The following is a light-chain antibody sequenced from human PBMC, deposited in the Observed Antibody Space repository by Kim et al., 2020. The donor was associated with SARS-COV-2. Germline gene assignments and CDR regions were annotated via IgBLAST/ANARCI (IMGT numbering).Light chain of an antibody. CDR2: EAS. Sequence: DIQMTQSPSTLSASVGDRVTITCRASQRISNSLAWYQQRPGKAPTLLIYEASSLESGVPSRFSGTGSGTEFTLTISSLQPDDFAPYSCQRYDNYSQTFGPGTKVDIK. CDR3: QRYDNYSQT. CDR1: QRISNS. J-gene: IGKJ1*01. V-gene: IGKV1-5*01.